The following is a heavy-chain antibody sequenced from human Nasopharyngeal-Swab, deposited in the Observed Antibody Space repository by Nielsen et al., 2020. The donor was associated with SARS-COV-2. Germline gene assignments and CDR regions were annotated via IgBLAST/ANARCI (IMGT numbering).Heavy chain of an antibody. V-gene: IGHV3-15*01. CDR2: IKSKTDGGAT. CDR1: GFTFSNAW. J-gene: IGHJ6*03. Sequence: GGSLRLSCAASGFTFSNAWWSWVRQAPGKGLEWVGRIKSKTDGGATDYAAPVKGRFTISRDDSKNTLYLQMNSLKTEDTAVYYCTARPIRMYYYYMDVWGKGTTVTVSS. CDR3: TARPIRMYYYYMDV.